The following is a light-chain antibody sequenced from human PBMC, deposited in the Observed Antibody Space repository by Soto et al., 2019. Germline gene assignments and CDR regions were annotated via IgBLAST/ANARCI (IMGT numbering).Light chain of an antibody. V-gene: IGKV3-20*01. CDR3: QQYGSSLFT. CDR2: GAS. J-gene: IGKJ3*01. Sequence: EIVLTQSPGTLSLSPGERATLSCRASQSVRSSYLAWYQQKPGQAPRLLIYGASSRATGIPDRFSGSGSGTDFILTSSRLEPEDFAVYYCQQYGSSLFTFGPGTKLYIK. CDR1: QSVRSSY.